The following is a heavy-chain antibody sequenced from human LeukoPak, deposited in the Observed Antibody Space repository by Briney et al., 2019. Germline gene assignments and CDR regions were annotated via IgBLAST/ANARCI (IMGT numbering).Heavy chain of an antibody. D-gene: IGHD1-26*01. CDR3: ASGIVGAHVDPTPHDAFDI. CDR1: GYTFTGYY. J-gene: IGHJ3*02. V-gene: IGHV1-2*02. CDR2: INPNSGGT. Sequence: ASVKVSCKASGYTFTGYYMHWVRQAPGQGLEWMGWINPNSGGTNYAQKFQGRVTMTRDTSISTAYMELGRLRSDDTAVYYCASGIVGAHVDPTPHDAFDIWGQGTMVTVSS.